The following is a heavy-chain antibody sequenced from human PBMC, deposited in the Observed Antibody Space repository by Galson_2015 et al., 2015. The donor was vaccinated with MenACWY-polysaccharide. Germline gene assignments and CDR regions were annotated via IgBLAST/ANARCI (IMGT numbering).Heavy chain of an antibody. CDR3: GSGSGRTIDY. CDR1: GFSLTTSGVG. Sequence: PALVKPTQTLTLTRTFSGFSLTTSGVGVVWIRQPPGKALEWLALIFWDDDERYSPSLKSRLTITKDTSKNQVVLTMTNMDPVDTATYYCGSGSGRTIDYWGQGTLVTVSS. V-gene: IGHV2-5*02. J-gene: IGHJ4*02. CDR2: IFWDDDE. D-gene: IGHD3-10*01.